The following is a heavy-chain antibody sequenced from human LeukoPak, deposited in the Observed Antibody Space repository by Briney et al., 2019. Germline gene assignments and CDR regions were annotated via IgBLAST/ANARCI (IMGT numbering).Heavy chain of an antibody. CDR2: IYDSGST. CDR1: GGSISGYY. CDR3: ARSGAGGYIYGSPGTHYYYGMDV. Sequence: SETLSLTCTVSGGSISGYYWSWIRQPPGKGLEWIGYIYDSGSTNNNPSLKSRVTISEDMSKNQFSLKLSSVTAADTAVYYCARSGAGGYIYGSPGTHYYYGMDVWGQGTTVTVSS. V-gene: IGHV4-59*01. D-gene: IGHD5-18*01. J-gene: IGHJ6*02.